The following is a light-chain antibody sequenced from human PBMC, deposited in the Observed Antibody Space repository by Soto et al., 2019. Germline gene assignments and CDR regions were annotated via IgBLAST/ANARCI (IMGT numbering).Light chain of an antibody. CDR2: GAS. Sequence: EIVLTQSPGTLSLSPWERATLSCRASQSVSSSWLAWYQQKAGQAPRLLIYGASSRATGIPDRVSGSGSGTDFTLTISRLEPEDFAVYYCQQYGSSPWTFGQGTKVDI. J-gene: IGKJ1*01. V-gene: IGKV3-20*01. CDR1: QSVSSSW. CDR3: QQYGSSPWT.